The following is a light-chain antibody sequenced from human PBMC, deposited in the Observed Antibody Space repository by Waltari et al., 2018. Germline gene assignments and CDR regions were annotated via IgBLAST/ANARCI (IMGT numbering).Light chain of an antibody. CDR1: VLPKQY. Sequence: SDELTQPPSVSVSPGQTAWITCSGDVLPKQYAYWFQQKPGQAPILIMSKDTERPSGIPERFSGSSSGTTVTLTIIGVRSEDEADYYCPSCDSSVTLGVFGGGTKLTVL. V-gene: IGLV3-25*03. CDR3: PSCDSSVTLGV. J-gene: IGLJ2*01. CDR2: KDT.